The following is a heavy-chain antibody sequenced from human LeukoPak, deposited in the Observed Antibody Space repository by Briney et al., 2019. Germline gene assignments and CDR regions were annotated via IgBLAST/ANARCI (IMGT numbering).Heavy chain of an antibody. Sequence: PSETLSLTCAVYGGSFSGYYWSWIRQPPGKGLEWIGEINHSGSTNYNPSLKSRVTISVDTSKNQFSLKLSSVTAADTAVYYCASAPSEGDYVRRFDYWGQGTLVTVSS. J-gene: IGHJ4*02. CDR2: INHSGST. CDR1: GGSFSGYY. V-gene: IGHV4-34*01. D-gene: IGHD4-17*01. CDR3: ASAPSEGDYVRRFDY.